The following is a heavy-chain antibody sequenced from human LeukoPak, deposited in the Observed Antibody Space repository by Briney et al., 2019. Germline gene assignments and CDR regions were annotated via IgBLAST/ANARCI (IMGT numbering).Heavy chain of an antibody. D-gene: IGHD1-26*01. J-gene: IGHJ3*02. CDR3: AMSGEVGATTGALDI. V-gene: IGHV5-51*01. CDR1: GYSFTSYW. Sequence: GESLKISCKGSGYSFTSYWMGWARQMPGKGLEWMGIIYPGDSDTRYSPSFQGQVTISADKSISAAYLQWSSLKASDTAMYYCAMSGEVGATTGALDIWGQGTMVTVSS. CDR2: IYPGDSDT.